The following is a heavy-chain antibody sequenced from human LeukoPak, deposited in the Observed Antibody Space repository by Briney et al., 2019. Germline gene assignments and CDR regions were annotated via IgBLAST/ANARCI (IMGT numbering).Heavy chain of an antibody. CDR3: ARTVLRYFDWLVYFDY. J-gene: IGHJ4*02. Sequence: SETLSLTCTVSGGSISSSSYYWGWIRQPPGKGLEWIGSIYYSGSTYYNPSLKSRVTISVDTSKNQFSLKLSSVTAADTAVYYCARTVLRYFDWLVYFDYWGQGTLVTVSS. V-gene: IGHV4-39*01. D-gene: IGHD3-9*01. CDR1: GGSISSSSYY. CDR2: IYYSGST.